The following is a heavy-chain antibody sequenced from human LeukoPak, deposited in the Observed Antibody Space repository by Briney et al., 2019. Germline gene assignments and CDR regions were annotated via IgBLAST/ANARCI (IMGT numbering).Heavy chain of an antibody. CDR2: INHSGST. CDR3: ARGPRPIRYYYDSSGYYFDY. CDR1: GGSFSGYY. Sequence: PSETLSPTCAVYGGSFSGYYWSWIRQPPGKGLEWIGEINHSGSTNYNPSLKSRVTISVDTSKNQFSLKPSSVTAADTAVYYCARGPRPIRYYYDSSGYYFDYWGQGTLVTVSS. J-gene: IGHJ4*02. V-gene: IGHV4-34*01. D-gene: IGHD3-22*01.